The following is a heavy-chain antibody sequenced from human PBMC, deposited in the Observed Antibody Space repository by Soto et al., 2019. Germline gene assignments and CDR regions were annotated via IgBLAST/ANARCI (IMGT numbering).Heavy chain of an antibody. CDR3: ARSLFTSSWFAGD. CDR1: GFSTSSGYY. V-gene: IGHV4-38-2*01. Sequence: ASETLSLTCGVSGFSTSSGYYWGWFRQPPGKGLEWIGSIYHSGTTYYNPSLESRVTISLDTSENGFSLKLTSVTAADTAVYFCARSLFTSSWFAGDWGQGSLVTVSS. J-gene: IGHJ4*02. D-gene: IGHD6-13*01. CDR2: IYHSGTT.